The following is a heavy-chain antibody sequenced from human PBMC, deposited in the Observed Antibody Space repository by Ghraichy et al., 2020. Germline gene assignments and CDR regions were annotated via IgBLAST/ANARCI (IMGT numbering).Heavy chain of an antibody. CDR1: GFTFSIYW. D-gene: IGHD6-13*01. V-gene: IGHV3-7*03. CDR2: IKQDGSEK. Sequence: GSLRLSCAASGFTFSIYWMSWVRQAPGKGLEWVANIKQDGSEKKYVDSVKGRFTISRDNAKNSLYLQMNSLRAEDTAVYYCARVGIAAAPLDYWGQGTLVTVSS. J-gene: IGHJ4*02. CDR3: ARVGIAAAPLDY.